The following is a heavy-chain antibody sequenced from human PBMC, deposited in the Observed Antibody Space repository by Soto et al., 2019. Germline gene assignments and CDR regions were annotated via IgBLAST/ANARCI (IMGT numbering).Heavy chain of an antibody. CDR3: ARDAYSSGWYGSFDE. CDR1: GGTFSSYT. D-gene: IGHD6-19*01. V-gene: IGHV1-69*04. J-gene: IGHJ4*02. CDR2: IIPILGIA. Sequence: GASVKVSCKASGGTFSSYTISWVRQAPGQGLEWMGRIIPILGIANYAQKFQGRVTITADKSTSTAYMELSSLRSEDTAVYYCARDAYSSGWYGSFDEWGQRTLVTVSS.